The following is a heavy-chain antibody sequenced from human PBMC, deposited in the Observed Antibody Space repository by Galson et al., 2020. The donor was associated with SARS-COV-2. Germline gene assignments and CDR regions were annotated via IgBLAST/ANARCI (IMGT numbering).Heavy chain of an antibody. CDR3: AGGGPTVPGVYYFDS. Sequence: GESLKISCAASGFTFSSYGMHWVRQAPGKGLEWVAVISYDGSNKYYADSVKGRFTISRDNSKNTLYLQMNSLRAEDTAVYYCAGGGPTVPGVYYFDSWGQGSLVTVSS. J-gene: IGHJ4*02. CDR2: ISYDGSNK. D-gene: IGHD6-19*01. V-gene: IGHV3-30*03. CDR1: GFTFSSYG.